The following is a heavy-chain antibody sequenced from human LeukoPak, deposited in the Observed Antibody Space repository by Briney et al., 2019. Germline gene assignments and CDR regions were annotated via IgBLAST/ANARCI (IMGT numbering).Heavy chain of an antibody. CDR2: ISSSGSTI. J-gene: IGHJ4*02. Sequence: PGGSLRPACAASGFTFSSYGMHWVRQAPGKGLEWVSYISSSGSTIYYADSVKGRFTISRDNAKNSLYLQMNSLRAEDTAVYFCARDRYYIFDYWGQGAPVTVSS. V-gene: IGHV3-48*04. D-gene: IGHD3-10*01. CDR1: GFTFSSYG. CDR3: ARDRYYIFDY.